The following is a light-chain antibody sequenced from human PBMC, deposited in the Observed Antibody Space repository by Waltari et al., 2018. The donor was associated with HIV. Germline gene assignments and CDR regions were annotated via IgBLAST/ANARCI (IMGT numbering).Light chain of an antibody. V-gene: IGLV2-23*02. CDR1: SGDVGIYNL. Sequence: SVLTQPASVSGSPGPSITISCTGTSGDVGIYNLVSWDQQHPALPPKLIIYEVSKRPSGISNRFSGFKSGNTASLTISGVQAEDEANYYCCSYGGSFTPWVFGGGTKVTVL. CDR2: EVS. CDR3: CSYGGSFTPWV. J-gene: IGLJ3*02.